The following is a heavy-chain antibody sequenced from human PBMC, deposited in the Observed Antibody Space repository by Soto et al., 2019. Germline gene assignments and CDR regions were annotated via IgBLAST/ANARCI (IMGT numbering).Heavy chain of an antibody. J-gene: IGHJ3*02. CDR2: IYYSGST. Sequence: QVQLQESGPGLVKPSETLSLTCTVSGGSISSYYWSWIRQPPGKGLEWIGYIYYSGSTNYNPSLKSRVTISVDTSKNQFSLKLSSVTAADTAVYYCARSHRGAFDIWGPGTMVTVSS. CDR1: GGSISSYY. V-gene: IGHV4-59*01. CDR3: ARSHRGAFDI.